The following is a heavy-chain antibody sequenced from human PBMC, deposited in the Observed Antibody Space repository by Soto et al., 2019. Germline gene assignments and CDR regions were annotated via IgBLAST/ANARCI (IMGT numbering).Heavy chain of an antibody. V-gene: IGHV3-30-3*01. D-gene: IGHD6-13*01. J-gene: IGHJ3*02. CDR3: ARENKAVAGTVNAFDI. CDR1: GFTFSSYI. CDR2: LSFDGNNE. Sequence: PGGSLRLSCAASGFTFSSYIMHWVRQAPGRGPEWVAVLSFDGNNENYADSVKGRFTISRDNSKNTLYLQMNSLRAEDTAVYYCARENKAVAGTVNAFDIWGQGTMVTVSS.